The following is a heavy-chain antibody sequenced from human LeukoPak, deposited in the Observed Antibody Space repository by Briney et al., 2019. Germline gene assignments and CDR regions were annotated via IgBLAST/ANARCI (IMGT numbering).Heavy chain of an antibody. D-gene: IGHD6-19*01. Sequence: GGSLRLSCAGSGFIFNYYAMHWVRHPPGKGLEWVSGISWNSGTIDYADSVRGRFTISRDNAKNSLYLQMDSLRVEDTAFYYCAKDNRRHYTSGPNPDSLHWGQGALVTVSS. J-gene: IGHJ4*02. CDR2: ISWNSGTI. V-gene: IGHV3-9*01. CDR1: GFIFNYYA. CDR3: AKDNRRHYTSGPNPDSLH.